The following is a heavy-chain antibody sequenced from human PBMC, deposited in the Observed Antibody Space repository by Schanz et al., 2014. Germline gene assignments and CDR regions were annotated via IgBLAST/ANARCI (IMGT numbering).Heavy chain of an antibody. CDR2: ISSSGTST. D-gene: IGHD7-27*01. CDR3: ARENLNWEAFDI. V-gene: IGHV3-11*01. J-gene: IGHJ3*02. CDR1: GFTFSDYF. Sequence: VQLVEYGGGLVQPGESLRLSCAASGFTFSDYFMTWIRQAPGKGLEWLSYISSSGTSTYYADSVKGRFTISRDNAKNSLYLEMTSLRGEDTAVYYCARENLNWEAFDIWGQGTVVTVSS.